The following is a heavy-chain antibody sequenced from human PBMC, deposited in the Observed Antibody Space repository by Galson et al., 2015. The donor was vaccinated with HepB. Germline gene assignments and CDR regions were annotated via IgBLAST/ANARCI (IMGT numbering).Heavy chain of an antibody. V-gene: IGHV3-30*18. CDR2: ISYDGSNK. D-gene: IGHD1-26*01. CDR3: AKANIVGAPSDY. Sequence: SLRLSCAASGFTFSSYAMSWVRQAPGKGLEWVAVISYDGSNKYYADSVKGRFTISRDNSKNTLYLQMNSLRAEDTAVYYCAKANIVGAPSDYWGQGSLVTVSS. CDR1: GFTFSSYA. J-gene: IGHJ4*02.